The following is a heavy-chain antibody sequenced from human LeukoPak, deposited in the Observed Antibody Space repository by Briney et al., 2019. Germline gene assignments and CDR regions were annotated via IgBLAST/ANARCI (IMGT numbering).Heavy chain of an antibody. CDR2: RSAYNGDT. D-gene: IGHD2-15*01. Sequence: ASVKVSCRTSGYTFINYGISWVRQAPGQGLEWMGWRSAYNGDTNSAQKFQGRFTMTTDTSTSTAYMELRSLRSDDTAVYYCARDHSSSCQLFDSWGQGTLVTVSS. J-gene: IGHJ4*02. V-gene: IGHV1-18*01. CDR3: ARDHSSSCQLFDS. CDR1: GYTFINYG.